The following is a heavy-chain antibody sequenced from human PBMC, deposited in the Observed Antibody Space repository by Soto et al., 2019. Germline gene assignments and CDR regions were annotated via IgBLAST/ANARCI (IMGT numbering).Heavy chain of an antibody. CDR2: IYHSGST. Sequence: SETLSLTCTVSGGSISDDTYYWGWIRQPPGKGLEWIGYIYHSGSTYYNASLKSRVTISVDRSKNQFSLKLSSVTAADTAVYYCGRGDYANAFDIWGQGTMVTVSS. CDR3: GRGDYANAFDI. CDR1: GGSISDDTYY. V-gene: IGHV4-30-2*01. J-gene: IGHJ3*02. D-gene: IGHD4-17*01.